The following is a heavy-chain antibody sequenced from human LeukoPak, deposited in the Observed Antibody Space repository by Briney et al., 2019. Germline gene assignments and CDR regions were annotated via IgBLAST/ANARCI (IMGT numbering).Heavy chain of an antibody. CDR3: ARAGDSSGYYRIDY. V-gene: IGHV4-34*01. J-gene: IGHJ4*02. CDR2: INHSGST. CDR1: GGSFSGYY. Sequence: SETLSLTCAVYGGSFSGYYWSWIRQPPGKGLEWIGEINHSGSTNYNPSLKSRVTISVDTSKNQFSRKLSSVTAADTAVYYCARAGDSSGYYRIDYWGQGTLVTVSS. D-gene: IGHD3-22*01.